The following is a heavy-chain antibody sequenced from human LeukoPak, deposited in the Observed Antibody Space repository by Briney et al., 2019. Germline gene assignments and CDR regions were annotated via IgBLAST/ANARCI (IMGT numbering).Heavy chain of an antibody. CDR3: ARERMVRGIYYYHYMDV. D-gene: IGHD3-10*01. J-gene: IGHJ6*03. V-gene: IGHV1-69*06. CDR2: IIPIFGTA. CDR1: GGTFSSYA. Sequence: ASVKVSCKASGGTFSSYAISWVRQAPGQGLEWMGRIIPIFGTANYAQKFQGRVTITADKSTSTAYMELSSLRSEDTAVYYCARERMVRGIYYYHYMDVWGKGTTVTVSS.